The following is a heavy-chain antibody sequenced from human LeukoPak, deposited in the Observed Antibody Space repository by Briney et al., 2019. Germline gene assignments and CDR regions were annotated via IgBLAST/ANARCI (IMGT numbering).Heavy chain of an antibody. J-gene: IGHJ5*02. CDR3: ARQVGRQQLISNWFDP. CDR1: RDSINSIYC. D-gene: IGHD6-13*01. V-gene: IGHV4-38-2*02. Sequence: PSEALSLTCTVSRDSINSIYCWGWIRQPPGKGLEWIGEINHSGSTNYNPSLKSRVTISVDTSKNQFSLKLSSVTAADTAVYYCARQVGRQQLISNWFDPWGQGTLVTVSS. CDR2: INHSGST.